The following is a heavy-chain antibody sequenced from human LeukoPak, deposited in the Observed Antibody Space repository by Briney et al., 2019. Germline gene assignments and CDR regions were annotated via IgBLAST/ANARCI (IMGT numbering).Heavy chain of an antibody. V-gene: IGHV3-23*01. CDR2: ISPSGGIT. Sequence: GGSLRLSCAASGFTFSSHGMIWVRQAPGKGLEWVSGISPSGGITYYTDSVKGRFTISRDNSKNTQSLQMNSLRAEDTAVYYCAKDDDWGRYKHWGQGTLVTVSS. D-gene: IGHD3-9*01. CDR1: GFTFSSHG. CDR3: AKDDDWGRYKH. J-gene: IGHJ1*01.